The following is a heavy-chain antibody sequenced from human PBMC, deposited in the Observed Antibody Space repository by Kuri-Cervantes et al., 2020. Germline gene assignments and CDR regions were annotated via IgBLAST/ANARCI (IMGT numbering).Heavy chain of an antibody. D-gene: IGHD2-2*03. CDR1: GFTFSSYG. V-gene: IGHV3-7*01. Sequence: GGSLRLSCAASGFTFSSYGMHWVRQTPGKGLEWVANIKQDGSEKYYVDSVKGRFTISRDNAKNSLLLQMNSLRVDDTALYYCARWIGGFDPWGQGTLVTVSS. J-gene: IGHJ5*02. CDR3: ARWIGGFDP. CDR2: IKQDGSEK.